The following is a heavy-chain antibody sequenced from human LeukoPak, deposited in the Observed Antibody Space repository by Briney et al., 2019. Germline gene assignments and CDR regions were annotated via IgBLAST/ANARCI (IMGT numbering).Heavy chain of an antibody. CDR2: YXXGXT. CDR3: ARLRSANYDYVWGSYRPNPNFDY. J-gene: IGHJ4*02. V-gene: IGHV4-59*08. D-gene: IGHD3-16*02. Sequence: YXXGXTXYNPSLKSRVTISVDTSKNQFSLKLSSVTAADTAVYYCARLRSANYDYVWGSYRPNPNFDYRGQGTLVTVSS.